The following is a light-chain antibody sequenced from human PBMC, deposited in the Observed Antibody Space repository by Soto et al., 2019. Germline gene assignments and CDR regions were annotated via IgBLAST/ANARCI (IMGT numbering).Light chain of an antibody. CDR3: QQYNYWPPWT. V-gene: IGKV3-15*01. CDR2: GAS. J-gene: IGKJ1*01. Sequence: IVLTQSPATLSVSPGDRATLSCMASQSLSSNLAWYQQKPGQAPRLLIYGASTRAIGIPARFSGSGSGTEFTLTISSLQSEDLAVYYCQQYNYWPPWTFGQGTKVDIK. CDR1: QSLSSN.